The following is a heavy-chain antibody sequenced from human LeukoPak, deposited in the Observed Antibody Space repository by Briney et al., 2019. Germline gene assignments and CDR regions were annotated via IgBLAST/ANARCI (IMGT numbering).Heavy chain of an antibody. J-gene: IGHJ4*02. D-gene: IGHD3-10*01. V-gene: IGHV3-15*01. Sequence: PGGSLRLSCAASGFTFSDTWMNWVRQAPGKGLEWVGRFQSKTDGGTTEYAAPVKGRFTISRDDSKTTLYLQMNSLKTEDTAVYYCATLTVRGVINIWGQGTLVTVSS. CDR2: FQSKTDGGTT. CDR3: ATLTVRGVINI. CDR1: GFTFSDTW.